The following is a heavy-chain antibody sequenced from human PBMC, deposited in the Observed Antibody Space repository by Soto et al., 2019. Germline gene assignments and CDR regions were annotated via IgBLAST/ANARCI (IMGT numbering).Heavy chain of an antibody. D-gene: IGHD3-9*01. V-gene: IGHV3-23*01. J-gene: IGHJ6*02. CDR3: AKGGSTGYEYYYYGMDV. CDR1: GFTFSSYA. Sequence: GESLKISCAASGFTFSSYAMSWVRQAPGKGLEWVSAISGSGGSTYYADSVKGRFTISRDNSKNTLYLQMNSLRAEDTAVYYCAKGGSTGYEYYYYGMDVWGQGTTVTVSS. CDR2: ISGSGGST.